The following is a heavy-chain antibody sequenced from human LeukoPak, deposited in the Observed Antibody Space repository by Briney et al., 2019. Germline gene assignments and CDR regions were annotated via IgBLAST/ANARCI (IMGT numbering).Heavy chain of an antibody. CDR1: GFTVSSNY. CDR3: ARRSGGYSSSLIDY. J-gene: IGHJ4*02. D-gene: IGHD6-13*01. CDR2: IYSGGST. V-gene: IGHV3-53*04. Sequence: GGSLRLSCAASGFTVSSNYMSWVRQAPGKGLEWVSVIYSGGSTYYADSVKGRFTISRHNSKNTLYLQMNSLRAEDTAVYYCARRSGGYSSSLIDYWGQGTLVTVSS.